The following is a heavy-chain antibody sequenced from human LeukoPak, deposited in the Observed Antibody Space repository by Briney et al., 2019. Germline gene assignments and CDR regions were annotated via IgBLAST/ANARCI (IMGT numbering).Heavy chain of an antibody. CDR2: IYYSGST. Sequence: SETLSLTCTVSGGSISSYYWSWIRQPPGKGLEWIGYIYYSGSTNYNPSLKSRVTISVDTSKNQFSLKLSSVTAADTAVYYCARELTGVIPPLQNPGGLDYWGQGTLVTVSS. CDR3: ARELTGVIPPLQNPGGLDY. V-gene: IGHV4-59*01. D-gene: IGHD7-27*01. J-gene: IGHJ4*02. CDR1: GGSISSYY.